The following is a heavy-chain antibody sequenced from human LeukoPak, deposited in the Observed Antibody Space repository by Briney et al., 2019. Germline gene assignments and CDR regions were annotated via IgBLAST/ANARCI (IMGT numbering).Heavy chain of an antibody. Sequence: PSETLSLTCADYGGSFSGYYWSWIRQPPGKGLEWIGEINHSGSTNYNPSLKSRVTISVDTSKNQFSLKLSSVTAADTAVYYCARGRRLQLRFVTRGFDYWGQGTLVTVSS. D-gene: IGHD5-24*01. CDR2: INHSGST. J-gene: IGHJ4*02. V-gene: IGHV4-34*01. CDR3: ARGRRLQLRFVTRGFDY. CDR1: GGSFSGYY.